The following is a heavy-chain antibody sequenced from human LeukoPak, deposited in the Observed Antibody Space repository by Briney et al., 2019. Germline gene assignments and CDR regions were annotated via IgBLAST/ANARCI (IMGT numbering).Heavy chain of an antibody. J-gene: IGHJ3*02. CDR1: GVSVSDGRYY. CDR3: ATPYCSSISCLDVFNM. Sequence: SQTLSLTCNVSGVSVSDGRYYWTWIRQHPGKGLEWIGYKYYSGSAKYNPSLKSRLTISIDTSKNQFSLHLSPVTAADTATYYCATPYCSSISCLDVFNMWGQGTRVTVSS. D-gene: IGHD2-2*01. V-gene: IGHV4-31*03. CDR2: KYYSGSA.